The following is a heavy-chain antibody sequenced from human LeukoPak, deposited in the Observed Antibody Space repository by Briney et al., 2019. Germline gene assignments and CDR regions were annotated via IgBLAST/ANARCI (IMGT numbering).Heavy chain of an antibody. J-gene: IGHJ4*02. CDR2: ISGSGGST. CDR3: AKDNYYDSSGYYGDY. D-gene: IGHD3-22*01. Sequence: TGGSLRLSCAASGFTFSSYAMSWVRQAPGKGLEWVSAISGSGGSTYYADSVKGRFTISRDNSKNTLYLQMNSLRAEDTAVYYCAKDNYYDSSGYYGDYWGQETLVTVSS. V-gene: IGHV3-23*01. CDR1: GFTFSSYA.